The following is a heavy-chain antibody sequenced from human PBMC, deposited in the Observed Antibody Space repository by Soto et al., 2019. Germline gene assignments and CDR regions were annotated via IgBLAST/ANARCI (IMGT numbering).Heavy chain of an antibody. CDR1: GFTFSSYG. D-gene: IGHD6-19*01. CDR3: ARDWGSSGWLGYYFDY. J-gene: IGHJ4*02. V-gene: IGHV3-33*01. Sequence: QVQLVESGGGVVQPGRSLRLSCAASGFTFSSYGMHWVRQAPGKGLEWVAVIWYDGSNKYYADSVKGRFTISRDNAKNSLYLQMNSLRAEDTAVYYCARDWGSSGWLGYYFDYWGQGTLVTVSS. CDR2: IWYDGSNK.